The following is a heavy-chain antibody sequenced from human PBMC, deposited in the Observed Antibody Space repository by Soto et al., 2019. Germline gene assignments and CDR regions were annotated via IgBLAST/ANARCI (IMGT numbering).Heavy chain of an antibody. CDR3: ARVGFIVDVALELRLDY. CDR1: GFTFNSYA. Sequence: EVQILASGGGLVQPGGSLRLSCTASGFTFNSYAMSWVRQAPGKGLEWVSYISSSGSTIYYADSVKGRFTISRDNAKNSLYLQMNSLRAEDTAVYYCARVGFIVDVALELRLDYWGQGTLVTVSS. J-gene: IGHJ4*02. D-gene: IGHD1-7*01. CDR2: ISSSGSTI. V-gene: IGHV3-48*04.